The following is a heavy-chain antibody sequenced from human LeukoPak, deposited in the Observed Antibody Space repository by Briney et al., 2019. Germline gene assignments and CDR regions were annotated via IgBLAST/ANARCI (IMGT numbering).Heavy chain of an antibody. CDR3: AKDVRVGEYYGSGSYFDY. V-gene: IGHV3-23*01. CDR2: ISASGGST. Sequence: GGSLRLSCAASGFTFSSYAMSWVRQAPGKGLEWVPIISASGGSTYYADSVKGRFTISRDKSRNYLQMNSLRGDDTDIYYCAKDVRVGEYYGSGSYFDYWGQGTLVTVSS. D-gene: IGHD3-10*01. CDR1: GFTFSSYA. J-gene: IGHJ4*02.